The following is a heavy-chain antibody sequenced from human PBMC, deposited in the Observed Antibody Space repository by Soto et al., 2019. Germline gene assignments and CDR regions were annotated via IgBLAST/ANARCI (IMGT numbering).Heavy chain of an antibody. Sequence: QVQLVESGGGVVQPGRSLRLSCAASGFTFSSYGMHWVRQAPGKGLEWVAVIWYDGSNKYYADSVKGRFTISRDNSKNTLYLQMNSLRAEDTAVYYCARDYAYGDYVPSFWGQGTLVTVSS. D-gene: IGHD4-17*01. CDR1: GFTFSSYG. CDR3: ARDYAYGDYVPSF. V-gene: IGHV3-33*01. J-gene: IGHJ4*02. CDR2: IWYDGSNK.